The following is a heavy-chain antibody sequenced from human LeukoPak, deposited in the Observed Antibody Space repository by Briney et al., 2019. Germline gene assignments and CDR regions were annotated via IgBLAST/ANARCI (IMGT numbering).Heavy chain of an antibody. Sequence: GGSLRLSCAASGFTFSSYAMSWVRRAPGKGLEWVSAISGGGENTYYADSVKGRFTISRDNSKNTLYLQMHSLRAEDTAVYYCARRIAARPWSPPFDYWGQGTLVTVSS. CDR2: ISGGGENT. CDR3: ARRIAARPWSPPFDY. J-gene: IGHJ4*02. D-gene: IGHD6-6*01. CDR1: GFTFSSYA. V-gene: IGHV3-23*01.